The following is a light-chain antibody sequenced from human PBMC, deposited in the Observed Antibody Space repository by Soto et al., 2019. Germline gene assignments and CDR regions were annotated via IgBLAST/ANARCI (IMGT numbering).Light chain of an antibody. CDR2: EVS. CDR3: SSSTSSTTVV. CDR1: SSDVGGYNY. J-gene: IGLJ1*01. Sequence: QSALTQAASVSGSPGQSITISCTGTSSDVGGYNYVSWYQQYPGKAPKLMIYEVSNRPSGVSNRFSGSKSGNTASLTISGLQAEDEADYYCSSSTSSTTVVYGTGNKFTVL. V-gene: IGLV2-14*01.